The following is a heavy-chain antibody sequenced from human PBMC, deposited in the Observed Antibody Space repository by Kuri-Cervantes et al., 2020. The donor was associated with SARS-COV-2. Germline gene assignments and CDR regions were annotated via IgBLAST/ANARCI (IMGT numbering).Heavy chain of an antibody. CDR2: INHSGST. CDR3: ARGRDKRYSSGSYYYYGMDV. CDR1: GGSISSGDYY. D-gene: IGHD6-19*01. J-gene: IGHJ6*02. Sequence: SETLSLTCTVSGGSISSGDYYWSWIRQPPGKGLEWIGVINHSGSTNYNPSLKSRVTISVDTSKNQFSLKLSSVTAADTAAYYCARGRDKRYSSGSYYYYGMDVWGQGTTVTVSS. V-gene: IGHV4-39*07.